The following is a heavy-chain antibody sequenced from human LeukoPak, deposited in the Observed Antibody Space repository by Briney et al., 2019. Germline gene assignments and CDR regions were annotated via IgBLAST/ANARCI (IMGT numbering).Heavy chain of an antibody. D-gene: IGHD1-7*01. Sequence: GGSLRLSCAASGFTFNDYAMHWVRRAPGKGLEWVSGISWNSGNIAYADSVKGRFTISRDNAKNSLYLQMNSLRAEDTALYYCAKDTYKWNYEGYFEYWGQGALVTVSS. CDR1: GFTFNDYA. V-gene: IGHV3-9*01. J-gene: IGHJ4*03. CDR2: ISWNSGNI. CDR3: AKDTYKWNYEGYFEY.